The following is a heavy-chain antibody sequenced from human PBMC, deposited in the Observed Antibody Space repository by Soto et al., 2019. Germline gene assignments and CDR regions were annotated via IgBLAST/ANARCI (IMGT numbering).Heavy chain of an antibody. J-gene: IGHJ4*02. Sequence: QVQLVQSGAEVKKPGASVKVSCKASGYTFTSYYMHWVRQAPGQGLELMGIINPSGGSTSYAQKFQGRVTMTSDTSTSTVYMELSSLRSEDTAVYYCARSTGARSGWASNYFDYWGQGTLVTVSS. V-gene: IGHV1-46*01. CDR1: GYTFTSYY. CDR3: ARSTGARSGWASNYFDY. CDR2: INPSGGST. D-gene: IGHD6-19*01.